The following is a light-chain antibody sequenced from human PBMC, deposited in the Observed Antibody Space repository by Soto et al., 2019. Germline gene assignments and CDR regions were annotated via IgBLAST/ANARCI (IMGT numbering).Light chain of an antibody. V-gene: IGLV2-14*01. CDR2: DVS. J-gene: IGLJ1*01. Sequence: SALTQPASVSRSPGQSITISCTRTSSDVGGYNYVSWYQQHPGKAPKLMIYDVSNRPSGVPNRFSGSKSGNTASLTISGLQAEDEADYYCSSYTSSSTYVFGTGTKVTVL. CDR1: SSDVGGYNY. CDR3: SSYTSSSTYV.